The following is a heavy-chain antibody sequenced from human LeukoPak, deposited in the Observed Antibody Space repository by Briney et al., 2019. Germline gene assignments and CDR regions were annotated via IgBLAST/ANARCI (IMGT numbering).Heavy chain of an antibody. J-gene: IGHJ4*02. V-gene: IGHV1-24*01. CDR3: ATDFPSYYDSSGYYFDY. CDR1: GYTLTELS. CDR2: FDPEDGET. D-gene: IGHD3-22*01. Sequence: ASVKVPCKVSGYTLTELSMHWVRQAPGKGLEWMGGFDPEDGETIYAQKFQGRVTMTEDTSTDTAYMELSSLRSEDTAVYYCATDFPSYYDSSGYYFDYWGQGTLVTVSS.